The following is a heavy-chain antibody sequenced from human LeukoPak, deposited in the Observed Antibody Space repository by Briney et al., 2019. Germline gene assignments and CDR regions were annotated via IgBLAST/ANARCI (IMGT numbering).Heavy chain of an antibody. D-gene: IGHD3-16*01. CDR3: AREGGGYWNPDAFDI. Sequence: PGGSLRLSCAASGFTFSSYSMNWVRQAPGKGLEWVSSISSSSSYIYYADSVKGRFTISRDNAKNSLYLQMNSLRAEDTAVYYCAREGGGYWNPDAFDIWGQGTMVTVSS. CDR2: ISSSSSYI. J-gene: IGHJ3*02. V-gene: IGHV3-21*01. CDR1: GFTFSSYS.